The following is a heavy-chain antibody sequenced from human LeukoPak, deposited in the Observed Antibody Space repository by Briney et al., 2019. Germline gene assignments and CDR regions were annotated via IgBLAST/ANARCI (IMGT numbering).Heavy chain of an antibody. CDR3: ARAAIWNNYHYPFDV. CDR1: GGSFTSGSDY. D-gene: IGHD3-10*01. Sequence: SETLSLTCTVSGGSFTSGSDYWSWIRQPAGKRLEWIGHIDTSGSSTFNPSLKSRVTMSLDTSRNEFYLELNSVAAAVTAIYYCARAAIWNNYHYPFDVWGLGTMVSVSS. J-gene: IGHJ3*01. V-gene: IGHV4-61*09. CDR2: IDTSGSS.